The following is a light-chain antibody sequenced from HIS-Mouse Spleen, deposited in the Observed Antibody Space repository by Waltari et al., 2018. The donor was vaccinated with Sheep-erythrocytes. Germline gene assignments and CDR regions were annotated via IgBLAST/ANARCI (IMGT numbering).Light chain of an antibody. Sequence: EIVLTQSPATLSLAPGDRATLSCRASQSVSSYLAWYQQKPGQAPRLLIYDASNRATGIPARFSGSGSGTDFTLTISSLEPDDFAVYYCQQRSNWYTFGQGTKLEIK. CDR1: QSVSSY. V-gene: IGKV3-11*01. J-gene: IGKJ2*01. CDR2: DAS. CDR3: QQRSNWYT.